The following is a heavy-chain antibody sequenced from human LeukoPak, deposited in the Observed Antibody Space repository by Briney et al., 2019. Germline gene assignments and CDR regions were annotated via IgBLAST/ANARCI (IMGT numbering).Heavy chain of an antibody. Sequence: SVKVSCKASGGTFSSYAINWVRQAPGQGLEWMGRIIPILGIANYAQKFQGRVTITADKPTSTAYMELSSLRSEDTAVYYCARENGDYSAFDIWGQGTMVTVSS. D-gene: IGHD4-17*01. CDR3: ARENGDYSAFDI. V-gene: IGHV1-69*04. J-gene: IGHJ3*02. CDR2: IIPILGIA. CDR1: GGTFSSYA.